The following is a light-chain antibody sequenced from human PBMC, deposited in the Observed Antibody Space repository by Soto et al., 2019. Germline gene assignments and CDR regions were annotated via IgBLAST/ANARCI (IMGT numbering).Light chain of an antibody. J-gene: IGLJ3*02. CDR3: SSYTSSGTEWV. CDR1: SSDVGGYNY. Sequence: QSALTQPASVSGSPGQSITISCTGTSSDVGGYNYVSWYQQHPGKAPKLMIYDVSNRPSGVSNRFSGSKSGNTASLTISGLQAEDEADYYCSSYTSSGTEWVFGGGTKLTVL. V-gene: IGLV2-14*01. CDR2: DVS.